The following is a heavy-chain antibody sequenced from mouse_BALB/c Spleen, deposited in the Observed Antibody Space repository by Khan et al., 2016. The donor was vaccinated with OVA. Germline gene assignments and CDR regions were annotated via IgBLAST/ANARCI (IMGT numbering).Heavy chain of an antibody. CDR2: IYPGGGST. D-gene: IGHD4-1*01. CDR3: ARCNWDGYYFDY. V-gene: IGHV1S56*01. Sequence: QVQLQEPGPGLVKPGALVKISCKASGYTFTSYDINWVKQRPGQGLEWIGWIYPGGGSTKYNENFKGKATLTVDKSSSPAFMQVSSMTSENSAVYFWARCNWDGYYFDYWGQGTTLTVSS. J-gene: IGHJ2*01. CDR1: GYTFTSYD.